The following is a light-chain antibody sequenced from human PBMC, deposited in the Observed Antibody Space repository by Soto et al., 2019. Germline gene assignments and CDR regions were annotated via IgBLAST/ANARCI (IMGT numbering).Light chain of an antibody. Sequence: QSALTQPASVSGSPGQSFTISCTGTNSDVGGYNYVSWYQQHPGKAPKLMIYEVSNRPSGVSNRFSGSKSGNTASLTISGLQAEDEADYYCSSYTSSSTLVFGGGTKLTVL. CDR2: EVS. J-gene: IGLJ2*01. V-gene: IGLV2-14*01. CDR1: NSDVGGYNY. CDR3: SSYTSSSTLV.